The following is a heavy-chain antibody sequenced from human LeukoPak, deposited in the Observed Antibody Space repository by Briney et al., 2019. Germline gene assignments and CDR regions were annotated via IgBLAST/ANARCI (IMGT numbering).Heavy chain of an antibody. V-gene: IGHV1-2*02. CDR1: GYTFTGYY. D-gene: IGHD1-26*01. CDR3: ARGGIVGATTFED. CDR2: INPNSGGT. J-gene: IGHJ4*02. Sequence: ASVKVSCKASGYTFTGYYMHSVRQAPGQGLEWMGWINPNSGGTNYAQKFQGRVTMTRDTSISTAYMELSRLRSDDTAVYYCARGGIVGATTFEDWGQGTLVTVSS.